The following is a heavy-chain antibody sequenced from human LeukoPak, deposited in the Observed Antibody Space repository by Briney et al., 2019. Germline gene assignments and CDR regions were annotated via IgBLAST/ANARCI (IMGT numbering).Heavy chain of an antibody. CDR1: GFTFSSYG. J-gene: IGHJ4*02. CDR3: AREDSSGYFGGY. Sequence: GGSLRLSCAASGFTFSSYGMHWVRQAPGKGLEWVAVISYDGSNKYYADSVKGRFTISRDNSKNTLYLQMNSLRAEDTAVYYCAREDSSGYFGGYWGQGTLVTVSS. CDR2: ISYDGSNK. D-gene: IGHD6-19*01. V-gene: IGHV3-30*03.